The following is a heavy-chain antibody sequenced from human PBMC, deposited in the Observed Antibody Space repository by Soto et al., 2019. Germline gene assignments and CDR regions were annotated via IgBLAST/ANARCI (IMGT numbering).Heavy chain of an antibody. Sequence: GGSLRLSCAASGFTFSNAWMSWVRQAPGKGLEWVGRIKSKTDGGTTDYAAPVKGRFTISRDDSKNTLYLQMNSLKTEDTAVYYCTTTYGHAPLHLGELPDYWGQGTLVTVSS. D-gene: IGHD3-16*01. J-gene: IGHJ4*02. CDR3: TTTYGHAPLHLGELPDY. CDR1: GFTFSNAW. V-gene: IGHV3-15*01. CDR2: IKSKTDGGTT.